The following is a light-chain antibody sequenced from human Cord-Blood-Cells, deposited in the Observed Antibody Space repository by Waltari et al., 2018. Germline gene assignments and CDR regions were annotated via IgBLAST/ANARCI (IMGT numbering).Light chain of an antibody. V-gene: IGLV2-14*01. J-gene: IGLJ1*01. CDR1: SSDVGGYNY. CDR3: SSYTSSSTLYV. CDR2: EVS. Sequence: QSALTQPASVSGSPGPSITISCTGTSSDVGGYNYVSCYQQHPGKAPKLMIYEVSNRPSGVSNRFSGSKSGNTASLTISGLQAEDEADYYCSSYTSSSTLYVFGTGTKVTVL.